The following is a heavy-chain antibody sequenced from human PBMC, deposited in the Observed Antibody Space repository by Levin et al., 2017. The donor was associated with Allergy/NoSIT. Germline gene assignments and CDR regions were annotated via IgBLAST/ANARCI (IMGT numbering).Heavy chain of an antibody. D-gene: IGHD1-26*01. CDR3: AKGPSPFIVGATDGEGFDP. CDR2: ISWNSGSI. CDR1: GFTFDDYA. Sequence: GGSLRLSCAASGFTFDDYAMHWVRQAPGKGLEWVSGISWNSGSIGYADSVKGRFTISRDNAKNSLYLQMNSLRAEDTALYYCAKGPSPFIVGATDGEGFDPWGQGTLVTVSS. V-gene: IGHV3-9*01. J-gene: IGHJ5*02.